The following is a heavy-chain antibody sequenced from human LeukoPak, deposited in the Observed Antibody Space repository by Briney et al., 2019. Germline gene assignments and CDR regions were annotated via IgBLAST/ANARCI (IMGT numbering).Heavy chain of an antibody. CDR3: ARGSRVYDRSGFHTWHDY. CDR2: IYSTGDT. V-gene: IGHV4-59*01. Sequence: SETLSLTCPVSGASINNYWSWVRQPPLKGLEWIGYIYSTGDTSYNPSLESRVSISMDTSKNHFSLEITSVTAADTAVYYCARGSRVYDRSGFHTWHDYWGHGTLVTVSS. CDR1: GASINNY. D-gene: IGHD3-22*01. J-gene: IGHJ4*03.